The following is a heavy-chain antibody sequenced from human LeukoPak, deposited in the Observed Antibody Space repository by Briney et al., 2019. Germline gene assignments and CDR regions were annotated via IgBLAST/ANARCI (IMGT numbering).Heavy chain of an antibody. Sequence: PGGSLRLSCAASGFTFSSYAMHWVRQAPGKGLEWVAVISYDGSNKYYADSVKGRFTISRDNSKNTLYLQMNSLRAEDTAVYYCARQRPINYDFWSGNFDYWGQGTLVTVSS. J-gene: IGHJ4*02. CDR2: ISYDGSNK. CDR1: GFTFSSYA. V-gene: IGHV3-30*01. D-gene: IGHD3-3*01. CDR3: ARQRPINYDFWSGNFDY.